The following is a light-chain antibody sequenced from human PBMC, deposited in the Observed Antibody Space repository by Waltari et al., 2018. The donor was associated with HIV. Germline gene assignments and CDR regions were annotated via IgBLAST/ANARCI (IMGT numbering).Light chain of an antibody. V-gene: IGKV1-39*01. CDR3: QHSYGTFWT. J-gene: IGKJ1*01. CDR1: QSIRSY. Sequence: DIQMTQSPSSLSVSVGDRVTITCRASQSIRSYLNWYQQKPGKAPKLLIYAASTLQSGVPSRFSGSGSGTDFTLTISSLQPEDFATYYCQHSYGTFWTFGQGTKVEIK. CDR2: AAS.